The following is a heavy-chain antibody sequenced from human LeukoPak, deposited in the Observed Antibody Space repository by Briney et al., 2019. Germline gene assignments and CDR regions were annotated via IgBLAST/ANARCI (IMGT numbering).Heavy chain of an antibody. CDR3: TRDPHALDF. Sequence: PGGSLRLSCAASGFTFSSYSMNWVRQVPGKGLEWISYITSISSRIHYADSVKGRFTTSRDNAKNSLYLQMDSLRVEDTAVYYCTRDPHALDFWGQGTRVTVSS. CDR2: ITSISSRI. CDR1: GFTFSSYS. D-gene: IGHD3-9*01. J-gene: IGHJ1*01. V-gene: IGHV3-48*01.